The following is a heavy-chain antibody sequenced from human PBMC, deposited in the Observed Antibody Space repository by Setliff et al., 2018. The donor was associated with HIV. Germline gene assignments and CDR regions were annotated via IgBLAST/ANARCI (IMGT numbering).Heavy chain of an antibody. CDR3: ARQVGNKVLFDS. J-gene: IGHJ4*02. CDR1: GGSISSYY. V-gene: IGHV4-59*01. D-gene: IGHD7-27*01. CDR2: IYYSGST. Sequence: KTSETLSLTCTVSGGSISSYYWSWIRQPPGKGLEWIGYIYYSGSTNYNPSLKSRVTISVDTSKNQLSLKLSSVTAADTAVYYCARQVGNKVLFDSWGQGTLVTVS.